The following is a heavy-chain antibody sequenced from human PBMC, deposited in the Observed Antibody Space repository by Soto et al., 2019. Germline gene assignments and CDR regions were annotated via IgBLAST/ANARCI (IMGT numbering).Heavy chain of an antibody. D-gene: IGHD1-1*01. Sequence: DVQLVESGGGLIQPGESLRLSCAAFGLTISGKKYVAWVRQAPGKGLECVSVLYDVDGAFYADSVRGRFTTSSDSSKTTVYRQMNDLRPDDTAVYSCATWHEREHAFDVWGQGTTVTVSS. V-gene: IGHV3-53*01. J-gene: IGHJ3*01. CDR2: LYDVDGA. CDR3: ATWHEREHAFDV. CDR1: GLTISGKKY.